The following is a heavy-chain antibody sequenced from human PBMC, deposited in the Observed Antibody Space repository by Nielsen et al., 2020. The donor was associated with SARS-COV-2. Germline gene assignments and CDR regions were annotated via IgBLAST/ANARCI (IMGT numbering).Heavy chain of an antibody. CDR3: ATTYYGSARFDY. CDR1: GYFLTELS. Sequence: ASVQLSCKASGYFLTELSMHWVRQAPGKGLEWMGGFDPEDGETIYAQKFQGRVTMTEDTSTDTAYMELSSLRSEDTAVYYCATTYYGSARFDYWGQGTLVTVSS. J-gene: IGHJ4*02. V-gene: IGHV1-24*01. CDR2: FDPEDGET. D-gene: IGHD3-10*01.